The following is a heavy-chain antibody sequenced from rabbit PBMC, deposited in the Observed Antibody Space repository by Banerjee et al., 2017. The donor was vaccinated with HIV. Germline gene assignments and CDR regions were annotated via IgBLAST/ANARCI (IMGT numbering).Heavy chain of an antibody. Sequence: QSLEESGGDLVKPGASLTLTCTASGFSFSSGYDMCWVRQAPGKGLEWIACIYASSSDYTYYASGAKGRFTISKTSSTTVTLQKTSLTAADTAPYFCARELVMLVMVGMDLWGPGTLVTVS. V-gene: IGHV1S40*01. D-gene: IGHD7-1*01. CDR2: IYASSSDYT. CDR3: ARELVMLVMVGMDL. J-gene: IGHJ6*01. CDR1: GFSFSSGYD.